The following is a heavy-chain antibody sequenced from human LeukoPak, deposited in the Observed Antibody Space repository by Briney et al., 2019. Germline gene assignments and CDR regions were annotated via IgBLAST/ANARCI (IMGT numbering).Heavy chain of an antibody. D-gene: IGHD3-9*01. V-gene: IGHV3-30*02. CDR2: IRYDGSNK. Sequence: GGSLRLSCAASGFTFSSYGMHWVRQAPGKGLEWVAFIRYDGSNKYYADSVKGRFTISRDNSKNTLYLQMNSLRAEDTAVYYCAKDGGFLTGYLTTCDCWGQGTLVTVSS. J-gene: IGHJ4*02. CDR1: GFTFSSYG. CDR3: AKDGGFLTGYLTTCDC.